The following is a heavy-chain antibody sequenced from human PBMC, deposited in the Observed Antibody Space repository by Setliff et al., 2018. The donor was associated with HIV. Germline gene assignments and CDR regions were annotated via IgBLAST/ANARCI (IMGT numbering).Heavy chain of an antibody. J-gene: IGHJ5*02. CDR1: GGSISSYY. V-gene: IGHV4-59*08. Sequence: SETLSLTCTVSGGSISSYYWSWIRQPQGKGLEWIGYINYSGSTTYNPSLQSRVSISADTSKNQFSLKLTSVTAADTAVYYCAMLDTSDYFRNNWFDAWGQGTLVTVSS. D-gene: IGHD3-22*01. CDR2: INYSGST. CDR3: AMLDTSDYFRNNWFDA.